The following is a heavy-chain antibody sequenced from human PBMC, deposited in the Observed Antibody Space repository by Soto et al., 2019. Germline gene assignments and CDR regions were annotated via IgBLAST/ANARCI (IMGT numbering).Heavy chain of an antibody. CDR3: VRDIR. CDR1: GFTFNDLW. V-gene: IGHV3-74*01. J-gene: IGHJ4*02. CDR2: INSDGTTT. Sequence: PGGSLRLSCAASGFTFNDLWMYWVRQTPEKGLVWVSGINSDGTTTIYADSVKGRFTISRDNAKNTLYLQMNSLTVEDTAIYYCVRDIRWGQGTLVTVSS.